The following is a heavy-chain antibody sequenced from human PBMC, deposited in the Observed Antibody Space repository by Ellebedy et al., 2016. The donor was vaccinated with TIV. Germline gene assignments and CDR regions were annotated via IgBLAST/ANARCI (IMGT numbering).Heavy chain of an antibody. CDR3: VRDRGRPDSFDL. Sequence: GESLKISCAASGLTFSSHAMSWVRQAPGKGLEWVSSITESGGNTYYADSVKGRFTISKDIAKSTLFLQMNSLRAEDTAVYYCVRDRGRPDSFDLWGRGTMVIVSS. CDR1: GLTFSSHA. CDR2: ITESGGNT. V-gene: IGHV3-23*01. J-gene: IGHJ3*01.